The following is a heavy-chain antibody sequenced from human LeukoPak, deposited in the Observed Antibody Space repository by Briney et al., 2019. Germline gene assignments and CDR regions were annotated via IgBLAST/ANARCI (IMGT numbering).Heavy chain of an antibody. CDR2: IYYSGST. CDR1: GGSISSYY. D-gene: IGHD3-22*01. V-gene: IGHV4-59*01. J-gene: IGHJ4*02. CDR3: ASRAYYDSSGLDY. Sequence: SETLSLTCTVSGGSISSYYWSWIRQPPGKGLEWIGYIYYSGSTNYNPSLKSRVTISVDTSKNQFSLKLSSVTAADTAVYYCASRAYYDSSGLDYWGQGILVTVSS.